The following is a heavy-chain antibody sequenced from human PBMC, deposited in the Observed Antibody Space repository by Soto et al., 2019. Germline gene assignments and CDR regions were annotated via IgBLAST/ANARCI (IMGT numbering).Heavy chain of an antibody. CDR1: GFTFDNYA. CDR2: IHWNGGHT. D-gene: IGHD6-19*01. J-gene: IGHJ4*02. Sequence: EVQLVESGGGLVQPGRSLRLSCAASGFTFDNYAMHLVRQAPGKGPEWVSGIHWNGGHTGDAAAVKGRFTISRDNAKNSLFLQMNSLRPEDTAVYYCAKAPGTTGWDRFDSWGQGTMVSVSS. CDR3: AKAPGTTGWDRFDS. V-gene: IGHV3-9*01.